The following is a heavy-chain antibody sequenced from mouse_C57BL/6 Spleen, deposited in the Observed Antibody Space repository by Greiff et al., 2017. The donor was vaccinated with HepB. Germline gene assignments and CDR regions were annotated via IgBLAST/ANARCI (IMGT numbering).Heavy chain of an antibody. V-gene: IGHV1-7*01. Sequence: VQVVESGAELAKPGASVKLSCKASGYTFTSYWMHWVKQRPGQGLEWIGYINPSSGYTKYNQKFKDKATLTADKSSSTAYMQLSSLTYEDSAVYYCARTQLITTVVDWYFDVWGTGTTVTVSS. CDR2: INPSSGYT. D-gene: IGHD1-1*01. CDR1: GYTFTSYW. J-gene: IGHJ1*03. CDR3: ARTQLITTVVDWYFDV.